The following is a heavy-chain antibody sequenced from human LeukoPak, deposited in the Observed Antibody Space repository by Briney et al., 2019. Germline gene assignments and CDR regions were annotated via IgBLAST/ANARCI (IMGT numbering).Heavy chain of an antibody. V-gene: IGHV1-69*04. CDR1: GGTFSSYA. D-gene: IGHD6-13*01. J-gene: IGHJ4*02. CDR2: IIPILGIA. CDR3: AREEAAAGTGSY. Sequence: GASVKVSCKASGGTFSSYAISWVRQAPGQGLEWMGRIIPILGIANYAQKFQGRVTITADKSTSTAYMELSSLRSEDTAVYYCAREEAAAGTGSYWGQGTLVTVSS.